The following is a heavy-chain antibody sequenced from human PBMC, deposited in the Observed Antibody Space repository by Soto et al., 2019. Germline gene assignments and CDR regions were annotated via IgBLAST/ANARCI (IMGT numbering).Heavy chain of an antibody. CDR3: ARDGYDILTGYSPYYFDY. Sequence: ASVKVSCTACGYTFTSYAMHWVRQAPGQRLEWMGWINAGNGNTKYSQKFQGRVTITRDTSASTAYMELSSLRSEDTAVYYCARDGYDILTGYSPYYFDYWGQGTLVTVSS. V-gene: IGHV1-3*01. CDR1: GYTFTSYA. D-gene: IGHD3-9*01. CDR2: INAGNGNT. J-gene: IGHJ4*02.